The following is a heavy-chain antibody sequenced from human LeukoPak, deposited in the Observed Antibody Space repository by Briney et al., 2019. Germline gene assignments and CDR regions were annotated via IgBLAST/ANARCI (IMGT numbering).Heavy chain of an antibody. J-gene: IGHJ6*03. CDR1: GYSISSGYY. Sequence: SETLSLTCTVSGYSISSGYYWGWIRQPPGQGLEWIGSIYHSGSTYYNPSLKSRVTISVDTSKNQFSLKLSSVTAADTAVYYCASSTWLPQYCSSTSCYDYYYYYMDVWGKGTTVTVSS. V-gene: IGHV4-38-2*02. D-gene: IGHD2-2*01. CDR2: IYHSGST. CDR3: ASSTWLPQYCSSTSCYDYYYYYMDV.